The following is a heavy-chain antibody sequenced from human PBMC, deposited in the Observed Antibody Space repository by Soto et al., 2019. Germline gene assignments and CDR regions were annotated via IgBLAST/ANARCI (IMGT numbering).Heavy chain of an antibody. CDR1: GDSVSSNSAA. J-gene: IGHJ6*02. D-gene: IGHD2-2*01. V-gene: IGHV6-1*01. CDR2: TYYRSKWYN. Sequence: SQTLSLTCAISGDSVSSNSAAWNWIRQSPSRGLEWLGRTYYRSKWYNDYAVSVKSRITINPDTSKNQFSLQLNSVTPEDTAVYYCAREGIVVVPAAMYYYYGMDVWGQGTTVTV. CDR3: AREGIVVVPAAMYYYYGMDV.